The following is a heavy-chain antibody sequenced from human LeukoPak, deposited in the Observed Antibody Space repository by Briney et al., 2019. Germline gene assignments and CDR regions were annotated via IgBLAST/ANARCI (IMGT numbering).Heavy chain of an antibody. CDR2: ISGSGGST. J-gene: IGHJ4*02. CDR1: GFTFSSYA. D-gene: IGHD2-2*01. Sequence: GGSLRLSCAASGFTFSSYAMSWVRQAPGKGLEWVSAISGSGGSTYYADSVMGRFTISRDNSKNTLYLQMNSLRAEDTAVYYCAKGTERSTSCYADYWGQGTLVTVSS. CDR3: AKGTERSTSCYADY. V-gene: IGHV3-23*01.